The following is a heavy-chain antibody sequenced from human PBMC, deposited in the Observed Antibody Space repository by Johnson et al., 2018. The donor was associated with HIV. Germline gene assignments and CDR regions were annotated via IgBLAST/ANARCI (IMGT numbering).Heavy chain of an antibody. Sequence: QLVESGGGLIQPGRSLRLSCAASGFTFDDYAMHWVRQAPGKGLEWVSGISWNSGSIGYADSVKGRFTISRDNAKNSLYLQMNSLRAEDTALYYCAKDISTYYDDSSGPIGSWGQGTMVTVSS. V-gene: IGHV3-9*01. CDR1: GFTFDDYA. CDR3: AKDISTYYDDSSGPIGS. D-gene: IGHD3-22*01. CDR2: ISWNSGSI. J-gene: IGHJ3*01.